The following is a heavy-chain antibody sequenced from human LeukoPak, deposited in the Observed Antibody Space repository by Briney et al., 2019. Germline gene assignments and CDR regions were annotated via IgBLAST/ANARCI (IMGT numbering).Heavy chain of an antibody. CDR1: GGTFSNYA. J-gene: IGHJ5*02. Sequence: SVKVSCKASGGTFSNYAISWVRQAPGQGLEWMGGIIPIFGTANYAQKFQGRVTITTDESTSTAYMELSSLRSEDTAVCYCARAPILYATNWFDPWGQGTLVTVSS. D-gene: IGHD2-8*01. V-gene: IGHV1-69*05. CDR3: ARAPILYATNWFDP. CDR2: IIPIFGTA.